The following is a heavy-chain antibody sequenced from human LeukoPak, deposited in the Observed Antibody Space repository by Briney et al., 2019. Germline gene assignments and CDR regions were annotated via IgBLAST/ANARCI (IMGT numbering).Heavy chain of an antibody. D-gene: IGHD3-10*01. CDR3: AREVSASGSLDV. V-gene: IGHV3-48*03. CDR2: ISSSGSAI. Sequence: GSLRLSCAASGFTFSSYDMNWVRQVPGKGLEWVSHISSSGSAIYYADSVKGRFTISRDSAKKSLFPQMNSLRAEDTAVYYCAREVSASGSLDVWGQGTTVTVSS. J-gene: IGHJ6*02. CDR1: GFTFSSYD.